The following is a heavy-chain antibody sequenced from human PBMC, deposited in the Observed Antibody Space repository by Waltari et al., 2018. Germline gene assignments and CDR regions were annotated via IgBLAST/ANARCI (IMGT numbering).Heavy chain of an antibody. Sequence: EVQVVESGGGLIQPGGSLRLSCAVSGFIVSSNYMSWVRQAPGNGLGWVSVIYSGGSRYYVDSVKGRFTISRDNSKNTIYLEMNSLRGEDTAVYFCVGHRFGSGSYFDYWGQGTPVTVSS. CDR1: GFIVSSNY. D-gene: IGHD3-10*01. V-gene: IGHV3-53*01. J-gene: IGHJ4*02. CDR2: IYSGGSR. CDR3: VGHRFGSGSYFDY.